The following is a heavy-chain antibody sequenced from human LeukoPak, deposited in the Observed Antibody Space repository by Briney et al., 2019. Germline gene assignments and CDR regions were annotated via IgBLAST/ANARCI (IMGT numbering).Heavy chain of an antibody. J-gene: IGHJ5*02. CDR3: ARDGTVVAPNWFDP. Sequence: PGGSLRLSCAASGFTFSSYSMNWVRQAPGKGLEWVSSISSSSSYIYYADSVKGRFTISRDNAKNSLYLQMNSLRAEDTAVYYCARDGTVVAPNWFDPWGRGTLVTVSS. CDR2: ISSSSSYI. V-gene: IGHV3-21*01. CDR1: GFTFSSYS. D-gene: IGHD3-22*01.